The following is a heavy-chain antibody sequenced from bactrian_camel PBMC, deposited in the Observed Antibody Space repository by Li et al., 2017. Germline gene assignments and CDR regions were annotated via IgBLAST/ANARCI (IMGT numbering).Heavy chain of an antibody. Sequence: VQLVESGGGSVQAGGSLKLSCTASGYVFNRCTMGWVRQTPGKDREAVAAIYTAGDNAFSADSVKGRFTISQESANNTVYLQMDSLEPDDTATYYCAMGSGAANDHKGQGTQVTVS. CDR1: GYVFNRCT. D-gene: IGHD7*01. V-gene: IGHV3S31*01. CDR2: IYTAGDNA. J-gene: IGHJ4*01.